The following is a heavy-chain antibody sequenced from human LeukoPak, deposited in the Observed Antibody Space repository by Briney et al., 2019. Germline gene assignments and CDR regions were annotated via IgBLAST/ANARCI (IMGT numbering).Heavy chain of an antibody. Sequence: VASVKVSCKASGGTFSTHSLNWVRQAPGQGLEWMGAIIPIFGSANYAQKFQGRLTITADESTTTVFMELGSLTSADTAVYYCARVRSSGFYDASDFWGQGTMVTVSS. V-gene: IGHV1-69*01. CDR3: ARVRSSGFYDASDF. J-gene: IGHJ3*01. CDR2: IIPIFGSA. D-gene: IGHD6-19*01. CDR1: GGTFSTHS.